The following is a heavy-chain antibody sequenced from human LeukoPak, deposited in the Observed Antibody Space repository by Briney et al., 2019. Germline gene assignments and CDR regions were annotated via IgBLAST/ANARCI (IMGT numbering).Heavy chain of an antibody. J-gene: IGHJ6*03. CDR2: IYYSGST. Sequence: SETLSLTCTVSGGSISSYYWSWIRQPPGKGLEWIGYIYYSGSTNYNPSLKSRVTISVGTSKNQFSLKLSSVTAADTAVYYCARVPYYYDSSGYYNPYYMDVWGKGTTVTVSS. CDR1: GGSISSYY. CDR3: ARVPYYYDSSGYYNPYYMDV. D-gene: IGHD3-22*01. V-gene: IGHV4-59*01.